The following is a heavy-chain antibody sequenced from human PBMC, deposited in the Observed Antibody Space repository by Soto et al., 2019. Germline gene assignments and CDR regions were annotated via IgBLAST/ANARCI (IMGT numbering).Heavy chain of an antibody. J-gene: IGHJ4*02. V-gene: IGHV4-39*01. Sequence: SETLSLTCTVSAGSISSSSYHWGWIRQPPGKGLEWIGSIYYSGSTYYNPSLRSRVTISVDTSKNQFSLKLSSVTAADTAVYYCARQAVHSSDFIDYWGQGTLVTVSA. CDR1: AGSISSSSYH. D-gene: IGHD6-19*01. CDR2: IYYSGST. CDR3: ARQAVHSSDFIDY.